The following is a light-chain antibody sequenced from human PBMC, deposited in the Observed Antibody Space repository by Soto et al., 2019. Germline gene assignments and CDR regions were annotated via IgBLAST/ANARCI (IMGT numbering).Light chain of an antibody. V-gene: IGKV3-15*01. Sequence: EILMTQSPATLSVSPRERATLSCRASQSVSSDLAWYQQKPGQPPRLLIYGASARATGIPDRFSGDGSGTEFTLTISSLQSEDFAVYFCQQYNYWPTFGQGTKVDIK. CDR2: GAS. CDR3: QQYNYWPT. J-gene: IGKJ1*01. CDR1: QSVSSD.